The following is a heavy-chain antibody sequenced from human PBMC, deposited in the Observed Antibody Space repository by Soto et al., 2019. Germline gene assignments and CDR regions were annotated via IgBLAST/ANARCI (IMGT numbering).Heavy chain of an antibody. CDR3: ARDAVVTATATAFDI. D-gene: IGHD2-21*02. V-gene: IGHV3-33*01. Sequence: PGGSLRLSCAASGFTFSSYGMHWVRQAPGKGLEWVAVIWYDGSNKYYADSVKGRFTISRDNSKNTLYLQMNSLRAEDTAVYYCARDAVVTATATAFDIWGQGTIVTASS. CDR2: IWYDGSNK. CDR1: GFTFSSYG. J-gene: IGHJ3*02.